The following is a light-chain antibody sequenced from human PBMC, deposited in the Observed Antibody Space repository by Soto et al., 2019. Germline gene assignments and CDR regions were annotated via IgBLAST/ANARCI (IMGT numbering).Light chain of an antibody. V-gene: IGLV2-14*01. CDR2: EVS. J-gene: IGLJ2*01. CDR3: SSYSSANTVI. Sequence: QSVLTQPASVSASPGQSITISCTGTSSDIGGYIHVSWYQHHPGKAPRLMIYEVSSRPSGVSNRFSGSKSGNTASLTISGLQAEDEAQYYCSSYSSANTVIFGGGTKLTVL. CDR1: SSDIGGYIH.